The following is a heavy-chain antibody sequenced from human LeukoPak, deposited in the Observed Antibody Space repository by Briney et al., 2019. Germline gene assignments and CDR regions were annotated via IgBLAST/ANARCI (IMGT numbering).Heavy chain of an antibody. D-gene: IGHD4-23*01. CDR1: GFTFSNAY. Sequence: PGGSLRLSCAASGFTFSNAYIMWVRQAPGKGLEWVGRIKGKADGGTTDYAAPVKDRFSISRDGSKNTLYLQMNSLKTEDTAVYYCTSEEDDYRGRTGYWGQGTLVTVSS. CDR3: TSEEDDYRGRTGY. J-gene: IGHJ4*02. CDR2: IKGKADGGTT. V-gene: IGHV3-15*01.